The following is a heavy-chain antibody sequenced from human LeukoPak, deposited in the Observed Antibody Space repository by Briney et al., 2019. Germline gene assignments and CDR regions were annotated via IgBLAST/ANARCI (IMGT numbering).Heavy chain of an antibody. CDR3: ARVVAAGGTDWFDP. V-gene: IGHV3-20*04. CDR1: GFTFDDYG. Sequence: GGSLRLSCAASGFTFDDYGMSWVRQAPGKGLEWVSGINWNGGSTGYADSVKGRFTISRDNAKNSLYLQMNSLRAEDTALYYCARVVAAGGTDWFDPWGQGTLVTVSS. D-gene: IGHD6-13*01. CDR2: INWNGGST. J-gene: IGHJ5*02.